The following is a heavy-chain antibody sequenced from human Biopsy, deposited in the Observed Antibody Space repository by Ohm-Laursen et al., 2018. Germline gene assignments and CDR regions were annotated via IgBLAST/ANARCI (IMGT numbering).Heavy chain of an antibody. CDR1: GYSFTSYY. CDR2: INPSGSTT. J-gene: IGHJ4*02. V-gene: IGHV1-46*01. D-gene: IGHD6-19*01. Sequence: ASVKVSCKASGYSFTSYYMHWVRQAPGQGLEWMGMINPSGSTTSYPQIFQGRVTMTRDTSKSTVYMELSSLRSADTAVYYCARNTGWYGDLYYFDYWGQGTLVTVSS. CDR3: ARNTGWYGDLYYFDY.